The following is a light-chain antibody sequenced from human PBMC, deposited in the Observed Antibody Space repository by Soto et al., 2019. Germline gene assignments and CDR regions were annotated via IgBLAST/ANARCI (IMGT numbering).Light chain of an antibody. CDR2: EVT. J-gene: IGLJ1*01. Sequence: QSVLTQSASVSGSPGQSITISCTGTSSDVGSYNLVSWYQQHPGKAPKLMICEVTKRPSGVSNRFSGSKSGNTASLTISWLQAEDEADYYCWSYAGSSTFFYVFGSGTKVTVL. V-gene: IGLV2-23*02. CDR3: WSYAGSSTFFYV. CDR1: SSDVGSYNL.